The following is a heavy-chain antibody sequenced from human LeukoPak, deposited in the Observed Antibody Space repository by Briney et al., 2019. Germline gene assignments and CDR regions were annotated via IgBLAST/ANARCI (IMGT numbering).Heavy chain of an antibody. CDR3: ARGGDSSSPKFGFYYYYYYMDV. V-gene: IGHV1-69*13. CDR1: GGTFSSYA. J-gene: IGHJ6*03. CDR2: IIPIFGTA. Sequence: ASVKVSCKASGGTFSSYAISWVRQAPGQGLEWMGGIIPIFGTANYAQKFQGRVTITADESTSTAYMELSSLRSEDTAVYYCARGGDSSSPKFGFYYYYYYMDVWGKGTTVTVSS. D-gene: IGHD6-6*01.